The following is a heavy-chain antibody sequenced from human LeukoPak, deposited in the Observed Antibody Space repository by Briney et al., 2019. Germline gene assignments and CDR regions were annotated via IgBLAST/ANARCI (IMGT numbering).Heavy chain of an antibody. CDR2: ISWNSGSI. D-gene: IGHD3-10*01. CDR3: AKAGTFYGSGSYPLGDAFDI. J-gene: IGHJ3*02. V-gene: IGHV3-9*01. Sequence: PGRSLRLSCAASGFTFDDYAMHWVRQAPGKGLEWVSGISWNSGSIGYADSVKGRFTISRDNAKNSLYLQMNSLRAEDTALYYCAKAGTFYGSGSYPLGDAFDIWGQGTMVTVSS. CDR1: GFTFDDYA.